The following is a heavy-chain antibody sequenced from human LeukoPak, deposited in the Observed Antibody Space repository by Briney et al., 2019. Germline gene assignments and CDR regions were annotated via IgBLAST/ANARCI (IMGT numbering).Heavy chain of an antibody. CDR1: GFTFSSYV. D-gene: IGHD3-10*01. V-gene: IGHV3-23*01. J-gene: IGHJ6*03. Sequence: GGSLRLSCAASGFTFSSYVMSWVRQAPGKGLEWVSAIIGSNGKSYYADSVKGRFTISRDISKNTAYLQMNSLRAEDTAVYYCAPNRPGPGFYYYYMDVWGKGTTVTVSS. CDR3: APNRPGPGFYYYYMDV. CDR2: IIGSNGKS.